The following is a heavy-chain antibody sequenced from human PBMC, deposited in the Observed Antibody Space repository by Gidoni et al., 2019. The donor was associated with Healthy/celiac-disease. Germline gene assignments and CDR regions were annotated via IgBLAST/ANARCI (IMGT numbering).Heavy chain of an antibody. J-gene: IGHJ1*01. CDR1: GFTFSSYW. CDR2: INSDGSST. V-gene: IGHV3-74*01. D-gene: IGHD2-15*01. Sequence: EVQLVASGGGLVQPGGSLRLSCAAPGFTFSSYWMHWVRQAPGKGLVWVSRINSDGSSTSYADSVKGRFTISRDNAKNTLYLQMNSLRAEDTAVYYCAREVSVLRTRFDAFQHWGQGTLVTVSS. CDR3: AREVSVLRTRFDAFQH.